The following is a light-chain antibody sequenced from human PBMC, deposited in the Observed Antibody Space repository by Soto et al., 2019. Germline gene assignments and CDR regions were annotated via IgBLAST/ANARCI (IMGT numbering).Light chain of an antibody. CDR2: DAS. J-gene: IGKJ1*01. V-gene: IGKV3D-15*01. CDR3: QQYNDWPRT. Sequence: EIVLTQSPATLSLSPGERATLSCRASQSVISYLAWYQHKPGQAPRLLIYDASNRATGIPARFSGSGSGTEFTLTIRSLQSEDFAVYSCQQYNDWPRTFGQGTKVDIK. CDR1: QSVISY.